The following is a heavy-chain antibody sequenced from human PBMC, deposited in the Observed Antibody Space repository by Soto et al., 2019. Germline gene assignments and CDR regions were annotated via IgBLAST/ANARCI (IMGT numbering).Heavy chain of an antibody. J-gene: IGHJ4*01. CDR2: IIPICGTA. D-gene: IGHD2-15*01. CDR3: ARESRYCSGGSCYFLPGIDY. CDR1: GGTFSSYA. Sequence: QVQLVQSGAEVKKPGSSVKVSCKASGGTFSSYAISWVRQAPGQELEWMGGIIPICGTANYAQKFQGRVTITADESTSTAYMELSSLRSEDTAVYYCARESRYCSGGSCYFLPGIDYWGQGTLVTVSS. V-gene: IGHV1-69*12.